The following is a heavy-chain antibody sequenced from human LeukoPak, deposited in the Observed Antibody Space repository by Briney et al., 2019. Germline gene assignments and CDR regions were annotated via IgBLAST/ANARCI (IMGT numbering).Heavy chain of an antibody. CDR1: GYTFTSNY. CDR3: ARDASCSSTSCYYYYGMDV. V-gene: IGHV1-46*01. D-gene: IGHD2-2*01. Sequence: RASVKVSCKASGYTFTSNYIHWVRQAPGQGLEWMGMIYPRDGSTSYAQKFQGRVTVTRDTSTSTVHMELSGLRSEDTAVYYCARDASCSSTSCYYYYGMDVWGQGTTVTVSS. CDR2: IYPRDGST. J-gene: IGHJ6*02.